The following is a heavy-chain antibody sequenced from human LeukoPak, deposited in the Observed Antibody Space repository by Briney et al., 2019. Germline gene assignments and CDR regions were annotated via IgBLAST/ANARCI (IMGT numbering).Heavy chain of an antibody. D-gene: IGHD1-26*01. CDR1: GYTFTSYY. CDR3: ARGDSGYYYGMDV. J-gene: IGHJ6*01. V-gene: IGHV1-46*01. Sequence: ASVKVSCKASGYTFTSYYIHWARQAPGQGLEWMGVLNPSGGSPIYPQKFQGRVTMTRDTSTSTVYMELSSLRSEDTAVYYCARGDSGYYYGMDVWGQGTTVTVSS. CDR2: LNPSGGSP.